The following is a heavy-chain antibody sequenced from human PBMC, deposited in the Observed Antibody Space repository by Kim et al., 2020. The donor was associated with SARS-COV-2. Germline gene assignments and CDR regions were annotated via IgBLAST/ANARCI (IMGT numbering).Heavy chain of an antibody. CDR2: IHYSGST. V-gene: IGHV4-30-4*01. D-gene: IGHD3-3*01. Sequence: SETLSLTCTVSGGSISSGDYYWSWIRQPPGKGLEWIGYIHYSGSTYYNPSLKSRVTISVDTSKKQFSLKLSSVTAADTAVYYCARGTRVIYYDFWSGQLRVWFDPWGQGTLVTVSS. J-gene: IGHJ5*02. CDR3: ARGTRVIYYDFWSGQLRVWFDP. CDR1: GGSISSGDYY.